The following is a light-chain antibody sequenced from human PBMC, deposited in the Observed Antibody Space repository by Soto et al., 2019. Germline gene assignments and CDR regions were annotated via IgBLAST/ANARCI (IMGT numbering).Light chain of an antibody. V-gene: IGKV3-15*01. CDR3: QQYNIWPPYT. CDR1: QRISSN. Sequence: EIVMTQSPATLSVSPGERATLYCKASQRISSNLAWYQQKPGQPPRLLIYGASTRASGIPVRFSGSGSGTEFTLTISGLQSEDFALYYCQQYNIWPPYTFGQGTKLEIK. J-gene: IGKJ2*01. CDR2: GAS.